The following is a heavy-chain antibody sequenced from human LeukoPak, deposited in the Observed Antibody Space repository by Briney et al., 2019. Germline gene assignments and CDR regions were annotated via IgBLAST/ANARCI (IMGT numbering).Heavy chain of an antibody. V-gene: IGHV1-46*01. Sequence: ASVKVSCKASVYTFTAYYIQWVRQAHGQGLEWMGLIDPSVGSTSNAQKFQGRITMTRDTSTSTVFMELTSLTSEDTAVYYCARNSGSGLDHWGQGALVTVSS. CDR1: VYTFTAYY. D-gene: IGHD1-26*01. CDR2: IDPSVGST. CDR3: ARNSGSGLDH. J-gene: IGHJ4*02.